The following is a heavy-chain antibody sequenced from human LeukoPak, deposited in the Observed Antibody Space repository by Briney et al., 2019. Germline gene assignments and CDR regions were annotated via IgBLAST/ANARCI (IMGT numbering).Heavy chain of an antibody. CDR2: IVGSGVTT. CDR1: GFPFSTYV. D-gene: IGHD6-19*01. Sequence: PGGSLRLSCVASGFPFSTYVMTWVRQAPGKGLEWVSAIVGSGVTTYYRDSVKGRFTIARDNSKNTLYLHMNDLRAEDTAVYYCAKEGYSSGWLDNWGQGTLDTVSS. CDR3: AKEGYSSGWLDN. V-gene: IGHV3-23*01. J-gene: IGHJ4*02.